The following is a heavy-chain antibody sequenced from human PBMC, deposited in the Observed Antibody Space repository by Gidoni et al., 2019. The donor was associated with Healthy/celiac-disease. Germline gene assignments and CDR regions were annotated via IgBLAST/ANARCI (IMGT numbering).Heavy chain of an antibody. Sequence: EVQLLESGGGLVQPGGSLRLSCAASGFTFSSYAMSWVRQGPGKGLEWVSAISGSGGSTYYADSVKGRFTISRDNSKNTLYLQMNSLRAEDTAVYYCAKDLDNWNYGSRGDWAYFDYWGQGTLVTVSS. CDR1: GFTFSSYA. CDR3: AKDLDNWNYGSRGDWAYFDY. V-gene: IGHV3-23*01. J-gene: IGHJ4*02. D-gene: IGHD1-7*01. CDR2: ISGSGGST.